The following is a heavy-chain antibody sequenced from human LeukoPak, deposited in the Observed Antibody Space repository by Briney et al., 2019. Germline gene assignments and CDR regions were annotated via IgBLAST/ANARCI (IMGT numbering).Heavy chain of an antibody. V-gene: IGHV3-9*03. J-gene: IGHJ4*01. CDR3: AKESSSGYYYYFEY. Sequence: GGSLRLSCAASGLTFDDYAMHWVRQAPGKGVEWVSGISWNSGSIGYADSVKGRFTISRDNAKNSLYLQMNSVRAEDMALYFCAKESSSGYYYYFEYWGKGTLVTVSS. CDR2: ISWNSGSI. CDR1: GLTFDDYA. D-gene: IGHD3-22*01.